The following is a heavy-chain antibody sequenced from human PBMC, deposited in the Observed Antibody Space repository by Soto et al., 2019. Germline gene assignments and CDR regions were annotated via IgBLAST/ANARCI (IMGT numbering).Heavy chain of an antibody. D-gene: IGHD3-10*01. CDR1: GGTFSSYA. CDR2: IIPIFGTA. J-gene: IGHJ5*02. CDR3: ARVHTQSMVRGVIITNWFDP. V-gene: IGHV1-69*13. Sequence: ASVKVSCKASGGTFSSYAISWVRQAPGQGLEWMGGIIPIFGTANYAQKFQGRVTITADESTSTAYMELSSLRSEDTAVYYCARVHTQSMVRGVIITNWFDPWGQGTLVTVSS.